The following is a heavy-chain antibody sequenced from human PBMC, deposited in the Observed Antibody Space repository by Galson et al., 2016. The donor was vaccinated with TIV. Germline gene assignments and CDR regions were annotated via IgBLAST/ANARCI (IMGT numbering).Heavy chain of an antibody. Sequence: SVKVSCKASGYSFSGYYIHWVRQAPGQGLEWMGRINPYSGGTKFAQKFQGRVTLTRDTSITTAYMEVDTLSSDDAAVYYCARDLYGGFQLPSYYFYGMDVWGQGTTVTVSS. J-gene: IGHJ6*01. D-gene: IGHD4/OR15-4a*01. CDR2: INPYSGGT. V-gene: IGHV1-2*06. CDR1: GYSFSGYY. CDR3: ARDLYGGFQLPSYYFYGMDV.